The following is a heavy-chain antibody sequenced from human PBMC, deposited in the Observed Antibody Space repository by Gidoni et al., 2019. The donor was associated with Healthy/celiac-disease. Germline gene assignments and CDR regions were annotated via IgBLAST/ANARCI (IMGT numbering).Heavy chain of an antibody. J-gene: IGHJ4*02. CDR1: GGSISSGSYY. CDR2: IYYSGST. Sequence: QVQLQESGPGLVKPSQTLSLTCTVSGGSISSGSYYWSWIRQHPGKGLEWIGYIYYSGSTYYNPSLKSRVTISVDTSKNQFSLKLSSVTAADTAVYYCARGRNPEYYYDSSGHPPRIFDYWGQGTLVTVSS. D-gene: IGHD3-22*01. CDR3: ARGRNPEYYYDSSGHPPRIFDY. V-gene: IGHV4-31*03.